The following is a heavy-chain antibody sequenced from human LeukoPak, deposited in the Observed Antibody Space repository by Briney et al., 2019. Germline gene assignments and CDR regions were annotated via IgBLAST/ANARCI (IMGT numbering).Heavy chain of an antibody. CDR3: ARESSSWYSFDY. CDR2: IRYDGTNK. D-gene: IGHD6-13*01. CDR1: GFTFSSYG. V-gene: IGHV3-30*02. Sequence: GGSLRLSCAASGFTFSSYGMHWVRQAPGKGLEWVAFIRYDGTNKYYADSVKGRLTISRDNYKNTLYLKMNNLRAEDTAVYYCARESSSWYSFDYWGQGTLVTVSS. J-gene: IGHJ4*02.